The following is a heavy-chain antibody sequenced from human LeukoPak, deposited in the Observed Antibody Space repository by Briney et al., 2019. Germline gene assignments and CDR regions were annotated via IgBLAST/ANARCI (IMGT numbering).Heavy chain of an antibody. J-gene: IGHJ4*02. CDR1: GGSISSSSYY. D-gene: IGHD1-7*01. CDR3: ARGYNWNYLYYFDY. V-gene: IGHV4-39*07. Sequence: PSETLSLTCTVSGGSISSSSYYWGWIRQPPGKGLEWIGSIYYSGSTNYNPSLKSRVTISVDTSKNQFSLKLSSVTAADTAVYYCARGYNWNYLYYFDYWGQGTLVTVSS. CDR2: IYYSGST.